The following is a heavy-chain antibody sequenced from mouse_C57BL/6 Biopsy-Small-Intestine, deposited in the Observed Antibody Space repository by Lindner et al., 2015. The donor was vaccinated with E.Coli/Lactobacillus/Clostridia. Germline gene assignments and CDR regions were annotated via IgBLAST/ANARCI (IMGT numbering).Heavy chain of an antibody. CDR1: GYSFTGYY. Sequence: VQLQESGAELAKPGASVKMSCKASGYSFTGYYMHWVKQSPEKSLEWIGNINPNTGGTTYNQKFKAKATLTVDKSSSTAYMQVKSLTSEDSAVYYCAREGGYDGFAYWGPRDSGHCLC. J-gene: IGHJ3*01. V-gene: IGHV1-42*01. CDR3: AREGGYDGFAY. CDR2: INPNTGGT. D-gene: IGHD2-14*01.